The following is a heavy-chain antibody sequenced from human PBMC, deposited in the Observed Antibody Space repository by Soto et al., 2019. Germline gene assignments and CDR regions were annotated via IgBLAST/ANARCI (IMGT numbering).Heavy chain of an antibody. J-gene: IGHJ4*02. Sequence: GGSLRLSCAASGFTFSSYWMSWVRQAPGKGLEWVANIKQDGSEKYYVDSVKGRFTISRDNAKNSLYLQMNSLRAEDTAVYYCARESGSSWYYFDYWGQGTLVTVSS. CDR1: GFTFSSYW. CDR3: ARESGSSWYYFDY. CDR2: IKQDGSEK. V-gene: IGHV3-7*05. D-gene: IGHD6-13*01.